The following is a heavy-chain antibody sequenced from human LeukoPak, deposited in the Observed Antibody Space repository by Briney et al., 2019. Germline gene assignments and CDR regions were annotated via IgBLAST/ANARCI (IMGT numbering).Heavy chain of an antibody. CDR3: AKDYRLKQQLVAVDC. D-gene: IGHD6-13*01. CDR2: ISYDGGNK. J-gene: IGHJ4*02. V-gene: IGHV3-30*18. CDR1: GFTFSDYG. Sequence: GSSLRLSCAASGFTFSDYGMHWVRQAPGKGLEWVAVISYDGGNKYYADSVKGRFTISRDNSKNTLYLQMNSLRPEDTAVYYCAKDYRLKQQLVAVDCWGRGTLVTVSS.